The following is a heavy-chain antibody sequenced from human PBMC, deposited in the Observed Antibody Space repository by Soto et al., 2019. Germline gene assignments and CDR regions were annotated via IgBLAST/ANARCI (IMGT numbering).Heavy chain of an antibody. CDR1: GYTFTSYY. CDR3: ARVNTGYSSGWNDC. CDR2: INPSGGRT. D-gene: IGHD6-19*01. J-gene: IGHJ4*02. Sequence: GASVKVSCKASGYTFTSYYMHWLRQAPGQGLEWMGIINPSGGRTTYAQKFQGRLTMTRDTSTTTVYMELSSLRSEDTAVYYCARVNTGYSSGWNDCWGQGTLVTVSS. V-gene: IGHV1-46*01.